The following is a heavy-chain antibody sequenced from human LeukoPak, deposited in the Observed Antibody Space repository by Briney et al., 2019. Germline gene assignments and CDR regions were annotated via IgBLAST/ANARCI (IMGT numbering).Heavy chain of an antibody. CDR2: IRYDGSNK. V-gene: IGHV3-30*02. CDR1: GFTFSSYG. J-gene: IGHJ4*02. D-gene: IGHD6-13*01. Sequence: PGGSLRLSCAASGFTFSSYGMHWVRQAPGKGLEWVAFIRYDGSNKYYADSVKGRFTISRDNSKNTLYLQMNSLRSDDTAVYYCARESIAAAGTPTYYFDYWGQGTLVTVSS. CDR3: ARESIAAAGTPTYYFDY.